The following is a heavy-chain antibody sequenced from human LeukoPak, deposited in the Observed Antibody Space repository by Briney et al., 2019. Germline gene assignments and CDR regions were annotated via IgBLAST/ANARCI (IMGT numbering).Heavy chain of an antibody. CDR1: GYSFTRYF. J-gene: IGHJ5*02. CDR2: IIPSDGST. Sequence: ASVKVSCKASGYSFTRYFIHWVRQAPGQGLEWMGIIIPSDGSTSYAQKFQGRVTMTRDTSISTAYMEVSRLRSDDTAVYYCARIGSNPWGQGTLVTVSS. CDR3: ARIGSNP. D-gene: IGHD3-10*01. V-gene: IGHV1-46*01.